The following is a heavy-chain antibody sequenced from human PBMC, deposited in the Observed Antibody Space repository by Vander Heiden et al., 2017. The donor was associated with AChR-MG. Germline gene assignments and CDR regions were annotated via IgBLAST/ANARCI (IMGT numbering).Heavy chain of an antibody. CDR1: GSTCREYY. J-gene: IGHJ4*02. CDR3: ASNTGSGTLGDY. D-gene: IGHD6-19*01. Sequence: QVQLVESGGGLVQPGGSMRLSCAASGSTCREYYMSWSRQAPWRGLEGVSCISSSGSTIYYADSVKGRFTISRDNAKNSLYLQMNSLRAEDTAVYYCASNTGSGTLGDYWGQGTLVTVSS. CDR2: ISSSGSTI. V-gene: IGHV3-11*01.